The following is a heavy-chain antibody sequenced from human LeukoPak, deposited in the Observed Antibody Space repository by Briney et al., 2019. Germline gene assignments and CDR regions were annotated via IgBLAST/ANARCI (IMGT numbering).Heavy chain of an antibody. Sequence: GGSLRLSCAASRFTFSSYAMSWVRQAPGKGLEWVSSIASGSNTINYADSVKGRFTVSRDNAKNSLYLQMNSLRAEDTAVYYCAGGLGGTYHHFDYWGQGTLVAVSS. CDR1: RFTFSSYA. D-gene: IGHD1-26*01. CDR3: AGGLGGTYHHFDY. J-gene: IGHJ4*02. CDR2: IASGSNTI. V-gene: IGHV3-21*01.